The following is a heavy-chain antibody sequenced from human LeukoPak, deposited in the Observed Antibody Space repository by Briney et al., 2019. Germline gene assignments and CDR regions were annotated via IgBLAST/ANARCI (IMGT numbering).Heavy chain of an antibody. CDR2: INPNSGGT. J-gene: IGHJ4*02. CDR1: GYTFTGYY. CDR3: ATEEKWLVLG. D-gene: IGHD6-19*01. Sequence: GASVKVSCKASGYTFTGYYMHWVRQAPGQRLEWMGRINPNSGGTNYAQKFQGRVTMTRDTATSTAYMELSRLRSDDTAVYYCATEEKWLVLGWGRGTLVTVSS. V-gene: IGHV1-2*06.